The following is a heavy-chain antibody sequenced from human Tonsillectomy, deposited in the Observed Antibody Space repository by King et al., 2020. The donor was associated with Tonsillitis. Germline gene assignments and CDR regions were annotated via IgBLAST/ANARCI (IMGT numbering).Heavy chain of an antibody. CDR2: SSAYSGNT. J-gene: IGHJ5*02. CDR3: ARDPGISTNNGFDP. Sequence: QLVQSGGEVKKPGASVKVSCKASGYSFISYAITWVRQAPGQGLECMGWSSAYSGNTNYAQKFQGRVTMTTDTSTSTAYMELRSLRSDDTAVYYCARDPGISTNNGFDPWGQGTLVTVSS. CDR1: GYSFISYA. V-gene: IGHV1-18*01. D-gene: IGHD5-24*01.